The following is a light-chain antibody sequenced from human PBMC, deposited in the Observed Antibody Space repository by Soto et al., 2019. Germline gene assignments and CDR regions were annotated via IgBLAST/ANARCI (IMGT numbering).Light chain of an antibody. J-gene: IGKJ1*01. CDR3: QQANIPPT. CDR1: QDISSR. V-gene: IGKV1-12*01. Sequence: DIQMTQSPSSVSASVGDRFTITFRASQDISSRLVWSQQKPGKAPTLLISTASNLQSGVPSRFSGSGSGTEFTLTISGLQPEDFATYYCQQANIPPTFGQGTKVDI. CDR2: TAS.